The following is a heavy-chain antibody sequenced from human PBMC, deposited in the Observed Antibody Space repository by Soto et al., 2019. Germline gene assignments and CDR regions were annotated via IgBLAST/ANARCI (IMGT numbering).Heavy chain of an antibody. D-gene: IGHD7-27*01. CDR3: ARKILGSATRPNYWYCDL. V-gene: IGHV3-23*01. CDR1: GFTFINYA. CDR2: ISGGGDAA. Sequence: EVQVLESGGGLVQPGGSLRLSCAGSGFTFINYAMNWVRQAPGKGLEWVSSISGGGDAAFFPDSVRGRFTISRDNSKNKLTLQMNSMGVDDTAVDYCARKILGSATRPNYWYCDLWGRGTRVTVSS. J-gene: IGHJ2*01.